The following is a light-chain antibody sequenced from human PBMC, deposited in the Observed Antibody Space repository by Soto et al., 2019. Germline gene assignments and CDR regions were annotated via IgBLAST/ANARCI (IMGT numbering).Light chain of an antibody. J-gene: IGLJ1*01. CDR2: EVT. CDR1: SSDVGGYNL. V-gene: IGLV2-14*01. Sequence: QSALTQPASVSGSPGQSITISCTGTSSDVGGYNLVSWYQQHPGRAPKLMIYEVTNRPSGVSNRFSGSKSGNTASLTISGLQAEDAADYYCSSYTSSSTLVFGTGTKLTVL. CDR3: SSYTSSSTLV.